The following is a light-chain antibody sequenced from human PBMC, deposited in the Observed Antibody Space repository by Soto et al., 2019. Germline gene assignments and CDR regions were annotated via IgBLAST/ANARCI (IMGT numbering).Light chain of an antibody. CDR2: DAS. Sequence: DIQMTQSPSSLSASVGDRVTITCRASQDISNYLNWYQQKPGKAPKLLIYDASNLETGVPSRFSGSGSGTDFTFTISSLQSEDFALYYCHQYNSYSWTFGQGTKVDIK. J-gene: IGKJ1*01. CDR1: QDISNY. CDR3: HQYNSYSWT. V-gene: IGKV1-33*01.